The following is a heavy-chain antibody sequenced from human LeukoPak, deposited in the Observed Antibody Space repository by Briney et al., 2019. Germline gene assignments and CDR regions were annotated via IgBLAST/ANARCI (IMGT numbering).Heavy chain of an antibody. Sequence: SETLSLTCTVSGGSISSYYWSWIRQPPGKGLEWIGYIYYGGSTTYNPSLTSRVTISVDTSKNQFSLKLSSVTAADTAVYYCAREGECSGGSCYPNDAFDIWGQGTMVTVSS. J-gene: IGHJ3*02. V-gene: IGHV4-59*01. D-gene: IGHD2-15*01. CDR3: AREGECSGGSCYPNDAFDI. CDR2: IYYGGST. CDR1: GGSISSYY.